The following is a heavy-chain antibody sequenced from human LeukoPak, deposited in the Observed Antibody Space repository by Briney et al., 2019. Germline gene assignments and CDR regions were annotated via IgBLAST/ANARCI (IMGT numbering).Heavy chain of an antibody. V-gene: IGHV3-23*01. CDR2: ISGSGGST. CDR1: GFTFDDYG. J-gene: IGHJ4*02. CDR3: AKTKRSSGYYYAGY. Sequence: PGGSLRLSCAASGFTFDDYGMSWVRQAPGKGLEWVSAISGSGGSTYYADSVKGRFTISRDNSKNTLYLQMNSLRAEDTAVYYCAKTKRSSGYYYAGYWGQGTLVTVSS. D-gene: IGHD3-22*01.